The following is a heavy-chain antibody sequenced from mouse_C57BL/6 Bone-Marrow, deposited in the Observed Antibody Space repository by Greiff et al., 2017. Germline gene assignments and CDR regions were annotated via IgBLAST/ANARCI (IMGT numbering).Heavy chain of an antibody. CDR1: GYSITSGYY. CDR2: ISYDGSN. J-gene: IGHJ2*01. V-gene: IGHV3-6*01. CDR3: ARDYYGSSYDY. Sequence: EVQLQESGPGLVKPSQSLSLTCSVTGYSITSGYYWNWIRQFPGNKLEWMGYISYDGSNNYNPSLKNRISITRDTSNNQFFLKLNSVTTEDTATYYCARDYYGSSYDYWGQGTTLTVSS. D-gene: IGHD1-1*01.